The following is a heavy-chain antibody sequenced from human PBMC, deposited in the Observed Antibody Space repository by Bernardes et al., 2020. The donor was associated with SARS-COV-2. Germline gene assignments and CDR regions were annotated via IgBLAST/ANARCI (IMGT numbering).Heavy chain of an antibody. CDR1: GESISTGNW. D-gene: IGHD3-16*01. V-gene: IGHV4-4*02. CDR3: TKGDFGRYYYGMDV. J-gene: IGHJ6*02. Sequence: SETLSLTCAVFGESISTGNWWTWVRQPPGKGLQWIGEIRGGVTNYNPSLKSRVTLSIDESKNQLSLTLDSVTAADTGTYYCTKGDFGRYYYGMDVWGHGTTVTVSS. CDR2: IRGGVT.